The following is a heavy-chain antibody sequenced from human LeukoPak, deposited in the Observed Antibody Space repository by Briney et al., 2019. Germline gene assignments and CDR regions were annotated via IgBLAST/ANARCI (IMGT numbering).Heavy chain of an antibody. V-gene: IGHV1-8*01. Sequence: GAPVKVSCKASGYTFTSYDINWVRQATGQGLERMGWMNPNSGNTGYAQKFQGRVTMTRNTSISTAYMELSSLRSEDTAVYYCARGYYDILTGYYMYGMDVWGQGTTVTVSS. J-gene: IGHJ6*02. CDR2: MNPNSGNT. CDR3: ARGYYDILTGYYMYGMDV. D-gene: IGHD3-9*01. CDR1: GYTFTSYD.